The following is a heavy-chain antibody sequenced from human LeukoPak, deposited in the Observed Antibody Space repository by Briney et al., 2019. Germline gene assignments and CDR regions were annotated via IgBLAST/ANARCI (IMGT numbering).Heavy chain of an antibody. J-gene: IGHJ4*02. CDR3: AREIGGSFAH. CDR1: GGSISSGGYS. CDR2: IYHSGST. D-gene: IGHD4-23*01. V-gene: IGHV4-30-2*01. Sequence: SQTLSLTCAVSGGSISSGGYSWSWIRQPPGNGLEWIGYIYHSGSTYYNPSLKSRVTISVDRSKNQFSLKLSSVTAADTAVYYCAREIGGSFAHWGQGTLVTVSS.